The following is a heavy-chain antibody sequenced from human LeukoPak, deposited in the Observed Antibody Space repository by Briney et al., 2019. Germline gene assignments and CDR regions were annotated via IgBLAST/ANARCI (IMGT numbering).Heavy chain of an antibody. CDR3: ARDRCSGGSCYHDY. CDR1: GFHFTSHY. J-gene: IGHJ4*02. Sequence: ASVKVSCKASGFHFTSHYTHWVRQAPGQGLEWMGIINPDGGSTSYAQKFQGRVTITRDTSASTAYMELSSLRSEDTAVYYCARDRCSGGSCYHDYWGQGTLVTVSS. D-gene: IGHD2-15*01. V-gene: IGHV1-46*01. CDR2: INPDGGST.